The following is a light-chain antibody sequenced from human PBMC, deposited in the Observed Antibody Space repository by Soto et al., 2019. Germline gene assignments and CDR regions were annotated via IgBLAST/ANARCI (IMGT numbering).Light chain of an antibody. V-gene: IGLV2-14*01. Sequence: QSALTQPASVSGSPGQSITISCTGTSSDVGAYNYVSWYQQHPCKVPKLMIYDVSNRPSVVSNRFSGSKSGNTASLTFSGLQSEDEADYYCVSYTTCSTWVFGGGTKLTVL. CDR1: SSDVGAYNY. CDR2: DVS. J-gene: IGLJ3*02. CDR3: VSYTTCSTWV.